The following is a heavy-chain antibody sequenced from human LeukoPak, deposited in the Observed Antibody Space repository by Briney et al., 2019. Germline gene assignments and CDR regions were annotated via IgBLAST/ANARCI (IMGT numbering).Heavy chain of an antibody. J-gene: IGHJ4*02. D-gene: IGHD3-22*01. CDR3: ASLRKYYYDSSGYYPRRYYFDY. CDR2: IYYSGST. CDR1: GVSISSYY. Sequence: SETLSLTCTVSGVSISSYYWSWIRQPPGEGLERIGYIYYSGSTNYNPSLKSRVTISVDTSKNQFSLKLSSVTAADTAVYYCASLRKYYYDSSGYYPRRYYFDYWGQGTLVTVSS. V-gene: IGHV4-59*01.